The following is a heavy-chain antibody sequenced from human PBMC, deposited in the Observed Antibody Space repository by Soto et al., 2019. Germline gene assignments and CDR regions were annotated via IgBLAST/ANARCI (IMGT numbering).Heavy chain of an antibody. CDR3: AKVARSGWYGGVSGFDY. D-gene: IGHD6-19*01. CDR1: GFTFSSYA. V-gene: IGHV3-23*01. CDR2: ISGSGGST. Sequence: EVPLLESGGGLVQPGGSLRLSCAASGFTFSSYAMNWVRQAPGKGLEWVSGISGSGGSTYYADSVKGRFTISRDSSKNTLYLQMNSLRAEDTAVYYCAKVARSGWYGGVSGFDYWCQGTLVTVSS. J-gene: IGHJ4*02.